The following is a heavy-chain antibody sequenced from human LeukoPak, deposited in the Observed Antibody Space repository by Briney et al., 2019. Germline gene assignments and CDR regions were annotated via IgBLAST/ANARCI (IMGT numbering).Heavy chain of an antibody. Sequence: GGSLRLSCAASGFTFSSYAMSWVRPAPGKGLEWVSAISGSGGSTYYADSVKGRFTISRDNSKNTLYLQMNSLRAEDTAVYYCAKGLHGPLWFGGNDYWGQGTLVTVSS. V-gene: IGHV3-23*01. J-gene: IGHJ4*02. CDR1: GFTFSSYA. CDR2: ISGSGGST. CDR3: AKGLHGPLWFGGNDY. D-gene: IGHD3-10*01.